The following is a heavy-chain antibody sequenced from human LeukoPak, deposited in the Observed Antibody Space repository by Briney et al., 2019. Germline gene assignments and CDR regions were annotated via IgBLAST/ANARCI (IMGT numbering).Heavy chain of an antibody. CDR3: ARDHYGYYGAGSYRRFDY. Sequence: GGSLRLSCAASGFIFSDYYMTWIRQAPGKGLEWVSYISSGSSYTNYADSVKGRFTIPRDNAKNSLYLKMNSLRAEDTAVYYCARDHYGYYGAGSYRRFDYWGQGTLVTVSS. CDR1: GFIFSDYY. J-gene: IGHJ4*02. CDR2: ISSGSSYT. V-gene: IGHV3-11*06. D-gene: IGHD3-10*01.